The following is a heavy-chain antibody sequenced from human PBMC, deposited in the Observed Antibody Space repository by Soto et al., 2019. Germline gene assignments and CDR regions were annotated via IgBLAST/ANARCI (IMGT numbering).Heavy chain of an antibody. J-gene: IGHJ4*02. CDR3: TKSSGGSSSVGMDY. CDR1: GFIFKNYA. Sequence: GGSLRLSCAVSGFIFKNYALNWVRQAPGKGLEWVASITRDGYNKYYADSVKGRFTISRDNSRDTLSLQMTALTIEDSSVYYCTKSSGGSSSVGMDYWGQGTRVTVSS. V-gene: IGHV3-30*04. D-gene: IGHD6-6*01. CDR2: ITRDGYNK.